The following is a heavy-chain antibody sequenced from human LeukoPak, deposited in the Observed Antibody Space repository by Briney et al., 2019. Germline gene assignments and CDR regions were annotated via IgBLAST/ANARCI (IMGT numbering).Heavy chain of an antibody. CDR1: GFSLTTSGVG. CDR2: INWDDQK. CDR3: AHRRDSSGYQYRYWFAP. V-gene: IGHV2-5*02. J-gene: IGHJ5*02. Sequence: ESGPTLVKPTQTLTLTCTFSGFSLTTSGVGVGWIRQPPGKALEWLALINWDDQKVYSPSLQSRLSITKDTSKNQVVLTMTNVDPVDTDTYYCAHRRDSSGYQYRYWFAPWGQGTLVTVSS. D-gene: IGHD3-22*01.